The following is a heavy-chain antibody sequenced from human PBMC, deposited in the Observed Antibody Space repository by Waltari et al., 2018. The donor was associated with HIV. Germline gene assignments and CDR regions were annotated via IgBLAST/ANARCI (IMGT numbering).Heavy chain of an antibody. CDR2: SSSSSSTI. CDR3: ARDFYGHPPGGAFDI. D-gene: IGHD3-10*01. Sequence: EVQLVESGGGLVQPGGSLRLSCAASGFTFSSYSMNWVRQAPGKGLEWVSYSSSSSSTIYYADSVKGRFTISRDNAKNSLYLQMNSLRDEDTAVYYCARDFYGHPPGGAFDIWGQGTMVTVSS. J-gene: IGHJ3*02. CDR1: GFTFSSYS. V-gene: IGHV3-48*02.